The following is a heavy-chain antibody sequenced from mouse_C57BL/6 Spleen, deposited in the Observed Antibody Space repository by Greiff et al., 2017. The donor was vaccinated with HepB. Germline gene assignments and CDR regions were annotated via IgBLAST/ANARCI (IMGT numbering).Heavy chain of an antibody. CDR3: AGERELRNWYFDV. J-gene: IGHJ1*03. CDR1: GFTFSSYA. V-gene: IGHV5-4*01. CDR2: ISDGGSYT. Sequence: EVQGVESGGGLVKPGGSLKLSCAASGFTFSSYAMSWVRQTPEKRLEWVATISDGGSYTYYPDNVKGRFTISRDNAKNNLYLQMSHLKSEDTAMYYCAGERELRNWYFDVWGTGTTVTVSS.